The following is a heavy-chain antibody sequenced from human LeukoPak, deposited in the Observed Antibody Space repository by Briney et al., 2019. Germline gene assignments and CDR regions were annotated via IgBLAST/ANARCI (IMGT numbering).Heavy chain of an antibody. CDR2: IKEDGSET. CDR3: ARETPRRGETRDGYR. CDR1: GFTFKKYW. Sequence: GGSLRLSCAASGFTFKKYWMNWVRQVPGKGLECLANIKEDGSETYYADSVKGRFTISRDNPKNLLFLQINSLRVEDTAVHYCARETPRRGETRDGYRWGQGTLVTVSS. D-gene: IGHD5-24*01. J-gene: IGHJ4*02. V-gene: IGHV3-7*01.